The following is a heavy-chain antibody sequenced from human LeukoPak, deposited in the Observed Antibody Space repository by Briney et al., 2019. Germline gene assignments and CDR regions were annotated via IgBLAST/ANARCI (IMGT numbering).Heavy chain of an antibody. J-gene: IGHJ3*02. CDR2: LTWNSGSI. Sequence: PGGSLRLSCAASGFTFDDYAMHWVRQAPGKGLEWVSGLTWNSGSINYADSVKGRFTISRDNAKNSVYLRLNSLRVEDTALYYCAKDRAGSYYDAFNIWGQGTMVTVSS. CDR1: GFTFDDYA. D-gene: IGHD1-26*01. V-gene: IGHV3-9*01. CDR3: AKDRAGSYYDAFNI.